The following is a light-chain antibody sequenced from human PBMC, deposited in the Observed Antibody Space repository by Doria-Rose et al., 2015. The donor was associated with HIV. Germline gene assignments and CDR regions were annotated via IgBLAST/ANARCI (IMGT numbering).Light chain of an antibody. CDR3: HQYGTSWT. V-gene: IGKV3-20*01. Sequence: TQSPGTLSLSPGERATLSCRASQSFSSTYLAWYQQKPGQAPSLLIYNGSTRATGIPDKFSASGSGTDFTLTINRLEPEDSALYYCHQYGTSWTFGQGTKVEI. CDR2: NGS. J-gene: IGKJ1*01. CDR1: QSFSSTY.